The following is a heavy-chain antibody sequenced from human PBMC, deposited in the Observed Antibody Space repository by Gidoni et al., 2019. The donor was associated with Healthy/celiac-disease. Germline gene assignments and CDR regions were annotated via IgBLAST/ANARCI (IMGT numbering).Heavy chain of an antibody. CDR3: ARQRGWNYDDDAFDI. Sequence: EVQLVQSGAEVKKPGESLRLSCKGSGYSFTRYWLSWVRQMPGKGLEWMGRIVPSDSYTSYGPSFQGNVTISADKSITTAYLQWSSLKASDTAMYYYARQRGWNYDDDAFDIWGQGTMVTVSS. CDR1: GYSFTRYW. CDR2: IVPSDSYT. J-gene: IGHJ3*02. V-gene: IGHV5-10-1*03. D-gene: IGHD1-7*01.